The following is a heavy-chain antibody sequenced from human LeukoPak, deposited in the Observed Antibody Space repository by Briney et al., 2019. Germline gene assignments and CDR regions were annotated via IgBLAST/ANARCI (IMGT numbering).Heavy chain of an antibody. CDR2: ISSSGSTI. J-gene: IGHJ4*02. CDR1: GFTFSDYY. D-gene: IGHD2-8*01. CDR3: ASRGGMLTEKPFRFDY. V-gene: IGHV3-11*04. Sequence: GGSLRLSCAASGFTFSDYYMSWIRQAPGKGLEWVSYISSSGSTIYYADSVKGRFTISRDNAKNSLYLQMNSLRVEDTAVYYCASRGGMLTEKPFRFDYWGQGTLVTVSS.